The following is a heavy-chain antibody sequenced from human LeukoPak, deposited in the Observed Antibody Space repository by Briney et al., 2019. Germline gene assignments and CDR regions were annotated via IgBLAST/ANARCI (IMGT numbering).Heavy chain of an antibody. V-gene: IGHV4-59*01. D-gene: IGHD6-6*01. Sequence: SETLSLTCTVSGGSISNYYWSWIRHPPGKGLELIGYVYYTGGTNYNPSLKSRVTISVDTSKNQFSLKLSSVTAADTAVYYCARGPGRGASSDYWGQGTLVTVSS. J-gene: IGHJ4*02. CDR2: VYYTGGT. CDR3: ARGPGRGASSDY. CDR1: GGSISNYY.